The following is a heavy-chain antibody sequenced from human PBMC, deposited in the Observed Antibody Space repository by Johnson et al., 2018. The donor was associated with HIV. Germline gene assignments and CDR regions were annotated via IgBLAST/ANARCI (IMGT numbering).Heavy chain of an antibody. CDR1: GFTFSDYF. Sequence: QVQLVESGGGLVKPGGSLRLSCAASGFTFSDYFMSWIRQAPGKGLECLAYISSSGSSIYYTDSVKGRFTISRDNSKNSLYLEMNSLRAEDTALYYCARDATPWGGDHFGYAFDLWGQGTMVTVSS. D-gene: IGHD4-17*01. CDR3: ARDATPWGGDHFGYAFDL. CDR2: ISSSGSSI. V-gene: IGHV3-11*04. J-gene: IGHJ3*01.